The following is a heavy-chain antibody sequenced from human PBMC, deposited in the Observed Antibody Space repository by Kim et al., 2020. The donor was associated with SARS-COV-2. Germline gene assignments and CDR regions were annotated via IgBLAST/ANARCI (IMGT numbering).Heavy chain of an antibody. CDR3: TKPSPWGDTFDV. D-gene: IGHD7-27*01. J-gene: IGHJ3*01. V-gene: IGHV4-39*01. CDR1: GGSIISSSPY. Sequence: SETLSLTCTVSGGSIISSSPYWVWVRQPPGKALEFIGYIYYSDGSTYLNPSLQSRVTMSLDTSKNQFSLRLSSVTAADTAVYYCTKPSPWGDTFDVWVQG. CDR2: IYYSDGST.